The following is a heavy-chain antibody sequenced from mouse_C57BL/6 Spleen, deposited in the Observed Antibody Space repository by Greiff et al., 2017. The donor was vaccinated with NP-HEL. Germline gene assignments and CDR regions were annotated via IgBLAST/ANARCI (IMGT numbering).Heavy chain of an antibody. Sequence: VQLQQPGAELVKPGASVKMSCKASGYTFTSYWITWVKQRPGQGLEWIGDIYPGSGSTNYNEKFKRKATLTVDTSSSTAYMQLSSLTSEDSAVYYCARSYYYGSSSPFDYWGQGTTLTVSS. V-gene: IGHV1-55*01. CDR1: GYTFTSYW. CDR2: IYPGSGST. D-gene: IGHD1-1*01. J-gene: IGHJ2*01. CDR3: ARSYYYGSSSPFDY.